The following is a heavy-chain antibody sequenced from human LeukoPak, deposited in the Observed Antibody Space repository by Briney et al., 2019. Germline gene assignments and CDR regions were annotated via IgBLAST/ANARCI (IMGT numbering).Heavy chain of an antibody. J-gene: IGHJ4*02. CDR2: ISGSGGST. CDR1: GFTVSSNY. Sequence: PGGSLRLSCAASGFTVSSNYISWVRQAPGKGLEWVSAISGSGGSTYYADSVKGRFTISRDNSKNTLYLQMNSLRAEDTAVYYCAKASSSWAFDYWGQGTLVTVSS. V-gene: IGHV3-23*01. CDR3: AKASSSWAFDY. D-gene: IGHD6-13*01.